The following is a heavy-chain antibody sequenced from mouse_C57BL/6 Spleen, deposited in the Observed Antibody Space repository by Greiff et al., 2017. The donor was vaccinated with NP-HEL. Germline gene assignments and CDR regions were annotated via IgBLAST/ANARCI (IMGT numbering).Heavy chain of an antibody. J-gene: IGHJ2*01. CDR2: IHPNSGST. Sequence: QVQLQQPGAELVKPGASVKLSCKASGYTFTSYWMHWVKQRPGQGLEWIGMIHPNSGSTNYNEKFKSKATLTVDKSSSTAYMQLSSLTSEDSAVYYCARSYYYGTHFDYWGQGTTLTVSS. CDR1: GYTFTSYW. CDR3: ARSYYYGTHFDY. V-gene: IGHV1-64*01. D-gene: IGHD1-1*01.